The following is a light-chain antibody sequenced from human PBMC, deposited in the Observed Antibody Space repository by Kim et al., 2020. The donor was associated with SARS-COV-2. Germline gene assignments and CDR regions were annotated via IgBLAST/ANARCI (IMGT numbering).Light chain of an antibody. Sequence: GQSGTIFCTGTSGDVGGYNYVSWYQQHPGKAPKLLIYDVNERPSGVPDRFSGSKSANTASLTISGLQAEDEADYYCCSYAGSYTWVFGGGTQLTVL. CDR2: DVN. CDR1: SGDVGGYNY. J-gene: IGLJ3*02. CDR3: CSYAGSYTWV. V-gene: IGLV2-11*01.